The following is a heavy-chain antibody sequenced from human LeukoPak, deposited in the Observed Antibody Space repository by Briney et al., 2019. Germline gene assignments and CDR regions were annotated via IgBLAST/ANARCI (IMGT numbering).Heavy chain of an antibody. V-gene: IGHV3-33*06. J-gene: IGHJ4*02. D-gene: IGHD3-9*01. CDR2: IWDDGSNK. Sequence: PGGSMRLSCAASGFTFSSYGMQWVRQAPSKVLEWVVVIWDDGSNKFYADSVKGRFTISRDNSKNTLYLQMNSLTAEDTAVYYCAKGCLTGYLYYFDYWGQRTLVTVSS. CDR1: GFTFSSYG. CDR3: AKGCLTGYLYYFDY.